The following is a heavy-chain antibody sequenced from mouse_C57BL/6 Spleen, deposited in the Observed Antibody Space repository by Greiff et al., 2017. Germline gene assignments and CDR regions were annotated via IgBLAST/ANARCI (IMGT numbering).Heavy chain of an antibody. J-gene: IGHJ2*01. D-gene: IGHD2-1*01. CDR3: ARPHGNFDY. Sequence: QVQLQQSGAELAKPGASVKLSCKASGYTFTSYWMHWVKQRPGQGLEWIGYINPSSGYTKYNQKFKDKATFTADKSSCTAYMQLSSLTYDDSAVYYCARPHGNFDYWGQGTTLTVSS. CDR1: GYTFTSYW. CDR2: INPSSGYT. V-gene: IGHV1-7*01.